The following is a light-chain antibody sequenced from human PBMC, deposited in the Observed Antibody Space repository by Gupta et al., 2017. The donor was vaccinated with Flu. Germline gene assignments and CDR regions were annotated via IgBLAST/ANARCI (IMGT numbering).Light chain of an antibody. J-gene: IGKJ5*01. Sequence: DIGLTQSRATLSLSHGERATLSCRASQSLSSYLALYQRKPDQAPRLLIYDASHRATGVPARLSGSGSGTDFTLTISSLEPEDFAVYYCQQRSNWPPLTFGQGTRLEIK. V-gene: IGKV3-11*01. CDR1: QSLSSY. CDR2: DAS. CDR3: QQRSNWPPLT.